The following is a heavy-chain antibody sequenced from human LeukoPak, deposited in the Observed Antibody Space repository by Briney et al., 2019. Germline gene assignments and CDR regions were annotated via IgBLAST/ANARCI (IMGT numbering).Heavy chain of an antibody. V-gene: IGHV3-48*03. D-gene: IGHD4-23*01. CDR1: GFTFSSYE. J-gene: IGHJ3*02. CDR2: ISSGGDTM. Sequence: GGSLRLSCEASGFTFSSYEVNWVRQAPGKGLEWVSYISSGGDTMFYADSVKGRFTISRDNSKNTLYLQMNSLRAEDTAVYYCAKGTTTVVTLDAFDIWGQGTMVTVSS. CDR3: AKGTTTVVTLDAFDI.